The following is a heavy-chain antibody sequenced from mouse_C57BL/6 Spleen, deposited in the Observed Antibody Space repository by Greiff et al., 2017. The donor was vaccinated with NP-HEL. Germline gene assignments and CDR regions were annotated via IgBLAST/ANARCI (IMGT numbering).Heavy chain of an antibody. CDR3: ARRVITTVVAGFDY. V-gene: IGHV5-6*01. D-gene: IGHD1-1*01. CDR1: GFTFSSYG. J-gene: IGHJ2*01. CDR2: ISSGGSYT. Sequence: EVHLVESGGDLVKPGGSLKLSCAASGFTFSSYGMSWVRQTPDKRLEWVATISSGGSYTYYPDSVKGRFTISRDNAKNTLYLQMSSLKSEDTAMYYCARRVITTVVAGFDYWGQGTTLTVSS.